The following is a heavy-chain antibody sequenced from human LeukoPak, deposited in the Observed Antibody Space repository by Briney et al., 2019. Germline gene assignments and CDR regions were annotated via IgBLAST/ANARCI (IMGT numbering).Heavy chain of an antibody. D-gene: IGHD6-13*01. J-gene: IGHJ2*01. CDR2: ISGSGGST. CDR1: GFTFSSYA. CDR3: ARAESSNWYWYFDL. V-gene: IGHV3-23*01. Sequence: PGGSLRLSCAASGFTFSSYAMSWVRQAPGKGLEWVSAISGSGGSTYYADSVKGRFTISRDNSKNTLYLQMNTLRAEDTAVYYCARAESSNWYWYFDLWGRGTLATVSS.